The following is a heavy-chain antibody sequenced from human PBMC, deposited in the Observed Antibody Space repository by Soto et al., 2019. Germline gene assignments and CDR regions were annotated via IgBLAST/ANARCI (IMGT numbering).Heavy chain of an antibody. Sequence: SETLSLTCPVSGGSISKINSYWGWIRQPPGKGLEWIGSISYSGNTFYNPSLKSRVTISVDPSKNQFSLNLNSVTAADMAIYYCAADGAASAWFFYWGQGTLVTVSS. CDR1: GGSISKINSY. J-gene: IGHJ4*02. CDR3: AADGAASAWFFY. V-gene: IGHV4-39*01. CDR2: ISYSGNT. D-gene: IGHD6-19*01.